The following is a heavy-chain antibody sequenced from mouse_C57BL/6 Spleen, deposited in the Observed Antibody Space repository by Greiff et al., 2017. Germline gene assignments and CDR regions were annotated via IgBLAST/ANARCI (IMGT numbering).Heavy chain of an antibody. V-gene: IGHV3-6*01. CDR3: ARDDYEHAMDY. CDR1: GYSITSGYY. D-gene: IGHD2-4*01. CDR2: ISYDGSN. Sequence: EVKLQESGPGLVKPSQSLSLTCSVTGYSITSGYYWNWIRQFPGNKLEWMGYISYDGSNNYNPSLKNRISITRDTSKNQFFLKLNSVTTEDTATYYCARDDYEHAMDYWGQGTSVTVSS. J-gene: IGHJ4*01.